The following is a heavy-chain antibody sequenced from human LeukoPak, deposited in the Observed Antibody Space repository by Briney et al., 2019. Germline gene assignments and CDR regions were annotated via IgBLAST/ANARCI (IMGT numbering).Heavy chain of an antibody. V-gene: IGHV4-39*01. Sequence: PSETLSLTCTVSGGVISSETYYWGWIRQPPGQGLEWIGSMYHSGSTFYNPFLKSRVTLFVDTSNNQFSLKLSSVTAEDTAVYYCARTSGSTASDSWGQGTLVTVSS. D-gene: IGHD2-21*02. CDR2: MYHSGST. CDR3: ARTSGSTASDS. CDR1: GGVISSETYY. J-gene: IGHJ4*02.